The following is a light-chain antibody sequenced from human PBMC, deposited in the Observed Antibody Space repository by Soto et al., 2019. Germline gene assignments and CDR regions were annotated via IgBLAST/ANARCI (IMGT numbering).Light chain of an antibody. V-gene: IGKV2-30*01. Sequence: DVVMTQSPLSLPVTLGQPASISCRSSQSLVYSDGNTYLNWFQQRPGQSPRRLIYKVSNRDSGVPDLIHRSLSRTDLTLEISRVEAEDVWVYFCMQGTHCPVAFGPGTKVDIK. CDR2: KVS. CDR3: MQGTHCPVA. J-gene: IGKJ3*01. CDR1: QSLVYSDGNTY.